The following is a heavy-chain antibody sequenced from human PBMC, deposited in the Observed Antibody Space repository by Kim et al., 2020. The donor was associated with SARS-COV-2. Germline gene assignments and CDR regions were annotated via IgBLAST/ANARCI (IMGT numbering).Heavy chain of an antibody. Sequence: ASVKVSCKASGYTFTGYYMHWVRQAPGQGLEWMGWINPNSGGTNYAQKFQGRVTMTRDTSISTAYMELSRLRSDDTAVYYCAGYCSGGSCYSLHAFDIWGQGTMVTVSS. CDR1: GYTFTGYY. V-gene: IGHV1-2*02. CDR2: INPNSGGT. CDR3: AGYCSGGSCYSLHAFDI. J-gene: IGHJ3*02. D-gene: IGHD2-15*01.